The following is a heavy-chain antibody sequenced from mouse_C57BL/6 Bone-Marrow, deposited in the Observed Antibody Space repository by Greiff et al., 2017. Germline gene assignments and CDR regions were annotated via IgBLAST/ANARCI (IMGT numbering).Heavy chain of an antibody. Sequence: QVQLQQSGAELARPGASVKLSCKASGYTFTSYGISWVKQRTGQGLEWIGEIYPRSGNTYYNEKFKGQATLTADKSSSTAYMELRSLTSEDSAVYFCARSRLLYFDYWGQGTTLTVSS. V-gene: IGHV1-81*01. CDR3: ARSRLLYFDY. CDR1: GYTFTSYG. CDR2: IYPRSGNT. J-gene: IGHJ2*01. D-gene: IGHD2-3*01.